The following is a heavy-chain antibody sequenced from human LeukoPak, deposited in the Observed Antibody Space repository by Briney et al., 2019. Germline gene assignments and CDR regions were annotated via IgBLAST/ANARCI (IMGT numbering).Heavy chain of an antibody. V-gene: IGHV1-69*13. D-gene: IGHD4-17*01. CDR2: IIPIFGTA. J-gene: IGHJ5*02. CDR1: GGTFSSYA. CDR3: ATHFDYVPFDP. Sequence: ASAKVSCKASGGTFSSYAISWVRQAPGQGLEWMGGIIPIFGTANYAQKFQGRVTITADESTSTAYMELSSLRSEDTAVYYCATHFDYVPFDPWGQGTLVTVSS.